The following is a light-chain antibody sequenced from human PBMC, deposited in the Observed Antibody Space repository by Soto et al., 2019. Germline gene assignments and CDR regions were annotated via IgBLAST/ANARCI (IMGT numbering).Light chain of an antibody. V-gene: IGKV1-39*01. CDR2: GAS. J-gene: IGKJ4*01. CDR1: QSVSTF. Sequence: DIQMTQSPSSLSASVGDRVTITCRTSQSVSTFLNWYQVKPGKAPKLLIYGASSLQSGVPSRFSGSGSATDFPLSISSLQPEDFATYYCQQSFSKLLTFGGGTKVDLK. CDR3: QQSFSKLLT.